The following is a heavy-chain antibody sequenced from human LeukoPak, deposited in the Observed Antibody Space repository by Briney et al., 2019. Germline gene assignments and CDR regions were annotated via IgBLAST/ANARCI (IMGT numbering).Heavy chain of an antibody. Sequence: GGSLRLSCAASGFTFSSYWMHWVRQAPGKGLEWVANIKQDGSEKYYVDSVKGRFTISRDNAKNSLYLQMNSLRAEDSAVYYCARGMTYYDILTGYFDYWGQGTLVTVSS. D-gene: IGHD3-9*01. V-gene: IGHV3-7*01. CDR1: GFTFSSYW. CDR2: IKQDGSEK. CDR3: ARGMTYYDILTGYFDY. J-gene: IGHJ4*02.